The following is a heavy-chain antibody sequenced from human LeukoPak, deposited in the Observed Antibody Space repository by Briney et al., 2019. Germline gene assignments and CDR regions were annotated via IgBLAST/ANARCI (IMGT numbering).Heavy chain of an antibody. CDR3: ARGTIFGGGYFDY. D-gene: IGHD3-3*01. CDR1: VAGVSSYA. V-gene: IGHV1-69*13. Sequence: ASVKVSFKASVAGVSSYAISWVRQAPGQGLEWMGGIIPIFGTANYAQNFQGRVTITADESTSTAYMELSSLRSEDTAVYYCARGTIFGGGYFDYWGQGTLVTVSS. J-gene: IGHJ4*02. CDR2: IIPIFGTA.